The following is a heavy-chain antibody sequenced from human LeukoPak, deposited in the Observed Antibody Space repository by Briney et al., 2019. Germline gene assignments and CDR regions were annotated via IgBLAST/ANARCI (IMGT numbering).Heavy chain of an antibody. Sequence: GASVKVSCKASGGTFSSYAISWVRQAPGQGLEWMGRIIPILGIANYAQKFQGRVTITADKSTSTAYMELSSLRSEDTAVYYCARDEAYCGGDCYSLYYWGQGTLVTVSS. CDR1: GGTFSSYA. CDR3: ARDEAYCGGDCYSLYY. J-gene: IGHJ4*02. D-gene: IGHD2-21*02. V-gene: IGHV1-69*04. CDR2: IIPILGIA.